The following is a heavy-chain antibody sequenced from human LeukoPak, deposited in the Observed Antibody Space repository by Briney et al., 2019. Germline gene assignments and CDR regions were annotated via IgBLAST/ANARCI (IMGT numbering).Heavy chain of an antibody. CDR3: AKHTWGGEDYFYMGV. CDR2: VYPGDSAT. D-gene: IGHD3-16*01. CDR1: GYSFSSYW. J-gene: IGHJ6*03. V-gene: IGHV5-51*01. Sequence: GESLQISCQGSGYSFSSYWIAWVRQMPGKGLEWMGNVYPGDSATKYSPSFQGLVTISADKSISTAYLESSSLKASDTAMYYCAKHTWGGEDYFYMGVWGKGTSITISS.